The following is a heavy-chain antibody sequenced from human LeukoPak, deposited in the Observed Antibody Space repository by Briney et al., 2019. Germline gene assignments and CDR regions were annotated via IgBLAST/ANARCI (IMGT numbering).Heavy chain of an antibody. D-gene: IGHD2-2*01. CDR1: GFTFCSYW. J-gene: IGHJ4*02. CDR2: IKQNGSEK. CDR3: ARGTMSGY. Sequence: LPGGSLRLSCAASGFTFCSYWMSSVRQAPGKGLEWVANIKQNGSEKYYVDSGKDRYTITRDNAKNSLYLQMNSLRAEDTAVYYCARGTMSGYWGQGTLVTVSS. V-gene: IGHV3-7*01.